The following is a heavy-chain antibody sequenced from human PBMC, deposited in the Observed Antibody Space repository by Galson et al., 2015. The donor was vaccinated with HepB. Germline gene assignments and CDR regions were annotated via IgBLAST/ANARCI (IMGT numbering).Heavy chain of an antibody. Sequence: SLRLSCAASGFTFSSYAMSLVRQAPGKGLEWVSAISGSGGSTYYADSVKGRFTISRDNSKNTLYLQMNSLRAEDTAVYYCAKGLYGSGSYANRYYYYYGMDVWGQGTTVTVSS. CDR2: ISGSGGST. V-gene: IGHV3-23*01. J-gene: IGHJ6*02. CDR1: GFTFSSYA. D-gene: IGHD3-10*01. CDR3: AKGLYGSGSYANRYYYYYGMDV.